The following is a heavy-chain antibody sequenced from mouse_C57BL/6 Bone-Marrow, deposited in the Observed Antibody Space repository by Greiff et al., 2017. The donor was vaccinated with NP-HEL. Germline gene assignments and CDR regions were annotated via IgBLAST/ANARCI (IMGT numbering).Heavy chain of an antibody. J-gene: IGHJ3*01. CDR2: IHPNSGST. V-gene: IGHV1-64*01. Sequence: QVQLQQSGAELVKPGASVKLSCKASGYTFTSYWLHWVKQRHGQGLEWIGMIHPNSGSTNYNEKFKSKATLTVGKSSSTAYMQLSSLTSGDSAVYYCAQGNYLFAYWGQGTLVTVSA. CDR1: GYTFTSYW. D-gene: IGHD2-1*01. CDR3: AQGNYLFAY.